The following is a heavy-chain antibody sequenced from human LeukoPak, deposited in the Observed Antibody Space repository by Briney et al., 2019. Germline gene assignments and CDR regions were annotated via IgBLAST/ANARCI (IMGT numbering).Heavy chain of an antibody. CDR3: ARSGCCSGGSCEYYFDY. CDR2: IIPIFGTA. CDR1: GGTFSSYA. Sequence: ASVKVSCKASGGTFSSYAISWVRQAPGQGLEWMGGIIPIFGTANYAQKFQGRVTITTDESTSTAYMELSSLRSEDTAVYYCARSGCCSGGSCEYYFDYWGQGTLVTVSS. D-gene: IGHD2-15*01. J-gene: IGHJ4*02. V-gene: IGHV1-69*05.